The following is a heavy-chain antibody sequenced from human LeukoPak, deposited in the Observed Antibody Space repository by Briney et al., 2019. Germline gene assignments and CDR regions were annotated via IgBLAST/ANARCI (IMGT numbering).Heavy chain of an antibody. J-gene: IGHJ4*02. CDR2: IYYSGST. CDR3: ARGDTAMVTPFDY. V-gene: IGHV4-59*01. D-gene: IGHD5-18*01. CDR1: GGSISSYY. Sequence: SETLSLTCTVSGGSISSYYWSWIRQPLGKGLEWIGYIYYSGSTNYNPSLKSRVTISVDTSKNQFSLKLSSVTAADTAVYYCARGDTAMVTPFDYWGQGTLVTVSS.